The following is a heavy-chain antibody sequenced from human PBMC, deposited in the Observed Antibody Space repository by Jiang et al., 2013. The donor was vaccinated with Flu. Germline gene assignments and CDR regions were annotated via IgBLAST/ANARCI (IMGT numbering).Heavy chain of an antibody. V-gene: IGHV4-59*01. J-gene: IGHJ4*02. CDR3: AREGKFGEGDY. D-gene: IGHD3-10*01. Sequence: CTVSGGSISSYYWSWIRQPPGKGLEWIGYIYYSGSTNYNPSLKSRVTISVDTSKNQFSLKLSSVTAADTAVYYCAREGKFGEGDYWGQGTLVTVSS. CDR1: GGSISSYY. CDR2: IYYSGST.